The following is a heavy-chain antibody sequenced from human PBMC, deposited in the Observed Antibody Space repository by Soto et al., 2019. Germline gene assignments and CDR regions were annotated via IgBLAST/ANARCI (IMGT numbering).Heavy chain of an antibody. CDR2: ISYDGSNK. V-gene: IGHV3-30-3*01. CDR1: GFTFSSYA. J-gene: IGHJ4*02. D-gene: IGHD1-26*01. Sequence: QVQLVESGGGVVQPGRSLRLSCAASGFTFSSYAMHWVRQAPGKGLEWVAVISYDGSNKYYADSVKGRFTISRDNSKNALYLKMNSLRAEDTAVYYCASLGYSGSYYVRRDFDYWGQGTLVTVSS. CDR3: ASLGYSGSYYVRRDFDY.